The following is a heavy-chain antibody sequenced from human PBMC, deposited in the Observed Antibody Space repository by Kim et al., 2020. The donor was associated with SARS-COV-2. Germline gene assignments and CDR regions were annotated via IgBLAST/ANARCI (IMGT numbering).Heavy chain of an antibody. V-gene: IGHV3-11*06. Sequence: GGSLRLSCAASGFTFSDYYMSWIRQAPGKGLEWVSYISSSSSYTNYADSVKGRFTISRDNAKNSLYLQMNSLRAEDTAVYYCARVDLEEVATMPHGSYYFDYWGQGTLVTVSS. D-gene: IGHD5-12*01. CDR3: ARVDLEEVATMPHGSYYFDY. J-gene: IGHJ4*02. CDR1: GFTFSDYY. CDR2: ISSSSSYT.